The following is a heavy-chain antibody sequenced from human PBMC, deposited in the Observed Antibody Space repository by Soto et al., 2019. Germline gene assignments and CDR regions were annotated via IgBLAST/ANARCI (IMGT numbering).Heavy chain of an antibody. D-gene: IGHD1-26*01. CDR1: GGTFSSYA. Sequence: ASVKVSCRASGGTFSSYAISWVRQAPGQGLEWMGGIIPIFGTANYAQKFQGRVTITADESTSTAYMELSSLRSEDTAVYYCARDGGWERLGKIIFAYWGQGTLVTVSS. CDR2: IIPIFGTA. CDR3: ARDGGWERLGKIIFAY. V-gene: IGHV1-69*13. J-gene: IGHJ4*02.